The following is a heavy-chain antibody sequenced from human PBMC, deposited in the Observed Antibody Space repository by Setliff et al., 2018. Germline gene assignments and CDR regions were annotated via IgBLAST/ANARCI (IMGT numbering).Heavy chain of an antibody. J-gene: IGHJ4*02. CDR3: ARGLREDGYNLADY. Sequence: ASVKVSCKASGGTFSSYAISWARQAPGQGLEWMGGIIPIFGTANYAQKFQGRVTITADESTSTAYMELSSLRSEDTAVYYCARGLREDGYNLADYWDQGTLVTVSS. D-gene: IGHD5-12*01. CDR1: GGTFSSYA. CDR2: IIPIFGTA. V-gene: IGHV1-69*13.